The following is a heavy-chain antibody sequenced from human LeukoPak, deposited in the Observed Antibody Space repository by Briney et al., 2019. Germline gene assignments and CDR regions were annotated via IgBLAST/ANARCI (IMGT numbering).Heavy chain of an antibody. D-gene: IGHD1-26*01. CDR2: ISSSGST. J-gene: IGHJ4*02. Sequence: GGSLRLSCAASGFTFSSYAMSWVRQAPGKGLEWVSGISSSGSTYYADSVEGRFTISRDNSKNTLYLQMNSLRAEDTAIYYCAKDLSGSYRGSDYWGQGTLVTVSS. CDR3: AKDLSGSYRGSDY. CDR1: GFTFSSYA. V-gene: IGHV3-23*01.